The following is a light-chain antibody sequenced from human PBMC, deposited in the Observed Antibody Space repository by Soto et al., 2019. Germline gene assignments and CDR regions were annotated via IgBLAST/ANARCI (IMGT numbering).Light chain of an antibody. CDR2: AAS. Sequence: DIQMTQSPSSLSASVGDRVTITCRASQSISSYLNWYQQKPVKAPKLLIDAASSLQSGVPSRFSGSGSGTDFTLTISSLQPEDFATYYCQQSYSTPPITFGQGTRLEIK. CDR3: QQSYSTPPIT. V-gene: IGKV1-39*01. J-gene: IGKJ5*01. CDR1: QSISSY.